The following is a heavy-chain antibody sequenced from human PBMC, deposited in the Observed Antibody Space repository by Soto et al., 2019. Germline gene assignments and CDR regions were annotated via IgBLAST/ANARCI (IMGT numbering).Heavy chain of an antibody. CDR1: GFTLSDHY. CDR3: ARPHDDGWSGAYFDD. D-gene: IGHD4-17*01. Sequence: EVQLVESGGGLVQPGGSLRLSCAASGFTLSDHYMDWVRQAPGKGLEWIGRSRNKASKYTTEYAASVRGRFTISRDESDNSLYLQMNSLNAEDTAVYYCARPHDDGWSGAYFDDWGPGNLVTVSS. J-gene: IGHJ4*02. V-gene: IGHV3-72*01. CDR2: SRNKASKYTT.